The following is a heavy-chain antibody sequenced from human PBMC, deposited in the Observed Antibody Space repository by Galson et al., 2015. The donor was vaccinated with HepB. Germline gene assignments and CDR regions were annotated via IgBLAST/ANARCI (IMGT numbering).Heavy chain of an antibody. Sequence: SLRLSCAASGFTFSSYWMSWVRQAPGKGLEWVANIKQDGSEKYYVDSVKGRFTISRDNAKNSLYLQMNSLRAEDTAVYYCARGGEWGSTYYYDSSGYHPLDYWGQGTLVTVSS. CDR1: GFTFSSYW. D-gene: IGHD3-22*01. J-gene: IGHJ4*02. CDR2: IKQDGSEK. V-gene: IGHV3-7*03. CDR3: ARGGEWGSTYYYDSSGYHPLDY.